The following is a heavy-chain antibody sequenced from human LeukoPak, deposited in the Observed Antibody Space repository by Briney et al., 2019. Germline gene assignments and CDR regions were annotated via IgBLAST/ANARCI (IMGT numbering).Heavy chain of an antibody. CDR1: GFPSSDFG. CDR2: TSYDGTNK. V-gene: IGHV3-30*18. J-gene: IGHJ3*02. CDR3: AKDYGGNNYDSFDI. D-gene: IGHD4-23*01. Sequence: GGSLRLSCAASGFPSSDFGIHWVRQAPGKGLEWVAVTSYDGTNKYYADSVKGQFTISRDNSKNTLYLQMNSLRAEDTALYYCAKDYGGNNYDSFDIWGQGTMVAVSS.